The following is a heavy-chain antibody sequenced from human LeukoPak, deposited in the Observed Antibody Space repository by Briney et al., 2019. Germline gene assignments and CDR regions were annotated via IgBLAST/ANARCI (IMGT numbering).Heavy chain of an antibody. CDR2: ISGSGGST. V-gene: IGHV3-23*01. D-gene: IGHD1-26*01. Sequence: GGSLRLSCAAPGFTFSSYAMSWVRQAPGKGLEWVSAISGSGGSTYYADSVKGRFTISRDNSKNTLYLQMNSLRAEDTAVYYCAKALELQSYYGMDVWGQGTTVTVSS. CDR1: GFTFSSYA. J-gene: IGHJ6*02. CDR3: AKALELQSYYGMDV.